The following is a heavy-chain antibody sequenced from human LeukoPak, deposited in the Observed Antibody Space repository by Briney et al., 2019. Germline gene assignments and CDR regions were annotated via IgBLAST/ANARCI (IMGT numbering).Heavy chain of an antibody. CDR1: GYSFATHW. CDR2: IYPDDSDT. CDR3: ARHMNWGLRDAFAI. Sequence: GESLKISCKGSGYSFATHWIAWVRQMPGKGLEWMGIIYPDDSDTRYSPSFQGQVTMSADKSITTAYLQWSSLKASDTAMYYCARHMNWGLRDAFAIWGQGTMVTVSS. V-gene: IGHV5-51*01. D-gene: IGHD7-27*01. J-gene: IGHJ3*02.